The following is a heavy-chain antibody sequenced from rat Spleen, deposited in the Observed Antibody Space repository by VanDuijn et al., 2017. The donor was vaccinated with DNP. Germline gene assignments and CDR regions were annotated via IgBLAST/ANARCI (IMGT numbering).Heavy chain of an antibody. J-gene: IGHJ4*01. Sequence: QVQLKESGPGLVQPSQTLSLTCTVSGFSLSSNTVSWVRQPPGKGLEWIAAISSGGNTYYNSALKSRLSISRDTSKSQVFLKMNSLETEDTAMYFCARNYGLMDAWGQGTSVTVSS. D-gene: IGHD1-11*01. CDR3: ARNYGLMDA. V-gene: IGHV2-6*01. CDR2: ISSGGNT. CDR1: GFSLSSNT.